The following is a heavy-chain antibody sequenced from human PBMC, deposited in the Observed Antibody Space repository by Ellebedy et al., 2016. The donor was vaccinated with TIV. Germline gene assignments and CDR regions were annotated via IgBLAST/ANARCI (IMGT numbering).Heavy chain of an antibody. CDR1: GGSISSSFYQ. V-gene: IGHV4-39*07. CDR2: IYHSETT. D-gene: IGHD3-10*01. CDR3: SRVGLRFGELSTWKWFDP. Sequence: SETLSLTCTVSGGSISSSFYQWGWIRQPPGKGLEWVGSIYHSETTYYNPSLKSRVTIPVNTSKNQFSLKLNSVPAADTAVYFCSRVGLRFGELSTWKWFDPWGQGTLVTVSS. J-gene: IGHJ5*02.